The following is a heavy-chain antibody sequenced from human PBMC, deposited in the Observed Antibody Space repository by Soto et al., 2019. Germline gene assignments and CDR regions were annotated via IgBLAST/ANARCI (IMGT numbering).Heavy chain of an antibody. D-gene: IGHD6-13*01. CDR2: INPNSGGT. V-gene: IGHV1-2*02. J-gene: IGHJ6*02. CDR1: GYTFIGYY. CDR3: APSRLFYYNHMDV. Sequence: ASVKVSCKASGYTFIGYYMHWVRQAPGQGLEWMGWINPNSGGTNYAQKFQDRVTMTRDTSMSTAFMELSRLRSDDTAVYYCAPSRLFYYNHMDVWGQGTTVTVSS.